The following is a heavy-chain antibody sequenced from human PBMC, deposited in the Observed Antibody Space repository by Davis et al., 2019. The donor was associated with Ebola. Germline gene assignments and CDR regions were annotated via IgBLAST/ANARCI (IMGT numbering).Heavy chain of an antibody. CDR3: ARGKLWFDY. Sequence: SLSLTCAVDGRSSSGYYWSWIRQPPGNGLAWFGEINHSGSTYYNPSLKSRLTISVDTSKNQFSRKLSSVTAADTAVYDCARGKLWFDYWGQGTLVTVSS. J-gene: IGHJ4*02. CDR2: INHSGST. D-gene: IGHD3-16*01. V-gene: IGHV4-34*01. CDR1: GRSSSGYY.